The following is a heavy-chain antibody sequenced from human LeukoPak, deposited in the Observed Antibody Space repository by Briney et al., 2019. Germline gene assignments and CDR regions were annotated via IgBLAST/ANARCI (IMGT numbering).Heavy chain of an antibody. V-gene: IGHV3-33*01. Sequence: GGSLRLSCAASGFTFSSYGMHWVRQAPGKELEWVAVIWYDGSNKYYADSVKGRFTISRDNSKNTLYLQMNSLRAEDTAVYYCARDWLRGPTENWFDPWGQGTLVTVSS. CDR2: IWYDGSNK. CDR3: ARDWLRGPTENWFDP. D-gene: IGHD5-12*01. J-gene: IGHJ5*02. CDR1: GFTFSSYG.